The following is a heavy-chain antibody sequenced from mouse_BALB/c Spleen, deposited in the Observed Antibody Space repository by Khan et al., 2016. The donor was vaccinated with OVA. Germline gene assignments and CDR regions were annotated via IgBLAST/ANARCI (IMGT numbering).Heavy chain of an antibody. D-gene: IGHD2-3*01. CDR3: ARPSYDPRNFDV. V-gene: IGHV14-3*02. Sequence: EVQPQESGAELVKPGASVKLSCTASGFNIKDTYMHWVKQRPEQGLEWIGRIAPVNGNTKYDPKFHGKATIKADTSSNTAYLQLSSLTSEDTAVYYCARPSYDPRNFDVWGAGTTVTVSS. CDR1: GFNIKDTY. J-gene: IGHJ1*01. CDR2: IAPVNGNT.